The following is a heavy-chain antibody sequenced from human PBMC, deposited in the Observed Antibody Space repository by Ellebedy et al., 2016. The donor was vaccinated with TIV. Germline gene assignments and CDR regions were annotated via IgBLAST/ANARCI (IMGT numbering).Heavy chain of an antibody. J-gene: IGHJ4*02. CDR2: MDAGGNT. Sequence: PSETLSLTCAASGFTVSGDYMSWVRQAPGKGLEWVSIMDAGGNTHYPDPVKGRFTVSRDNSKNTLYLQMNSLRAEDTAVYYCAGGTYWGQGTLVTVSS. CDR1: GFTVSGDY. V-gene: IGHV3-53*01. CDR3: AGGTY.